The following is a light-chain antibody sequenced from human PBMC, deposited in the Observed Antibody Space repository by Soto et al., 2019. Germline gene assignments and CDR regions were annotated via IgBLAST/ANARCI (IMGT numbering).Light chain of an antibody. V-gene: IGLV2-14*01. CDR3: SSYTRSSTSRV. CDR1: SSDVGGYNY. Sequence: QSVLTQPASVSGSPGQSITISCTGTSSDVGGYNYVSWYQQHPGKAPKLMIYDVSNRPSGVSNRFSGSKSGNTASLTISGLQDEEEGDYYCSSYTRSSTSRVFGTGTKLTVL. CDR2: DVS. J-gene: IGLJ1*01.